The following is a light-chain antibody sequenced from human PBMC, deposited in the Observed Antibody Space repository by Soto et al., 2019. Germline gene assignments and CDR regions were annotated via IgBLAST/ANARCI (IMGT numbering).Light chain of an antibody. J-gene: IGKJ1*01. CDR1: QSVSSN. CDR3: QQYDNLPQM. V-gene: IGKV3-15*01. Sequence: EIVMTQSPATLSVSPGERATLSCRASQSVSSNLAWYQQKPGQAPRLLIYGASTRATGIPARFSGSGSGTEFTLTITSLQSEDFAVYYCQQYDNLPQMFGQGTKVEIK. CDR2: GAS.